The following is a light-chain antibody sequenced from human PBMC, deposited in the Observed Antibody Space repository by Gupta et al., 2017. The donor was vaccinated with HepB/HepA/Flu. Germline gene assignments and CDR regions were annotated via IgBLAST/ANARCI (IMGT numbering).Light chain of an antibody. J-gene: IGLJ3*02. CDR2: EVA. Sequence: HSALPQPASLSGSPGQSLTISCTGTSSDVGAYNHVSWYQQHPGKAPKLMIYEVANRPSGVSDRFSGSKSDNTASLTISGLQAEDEADYYCSSYTRTTTWVFGGGTKLTVL. CDR1: SSDVGAYNH. V-gene: IGLV2-14*01. CDR3: SSYTRTTTWV.